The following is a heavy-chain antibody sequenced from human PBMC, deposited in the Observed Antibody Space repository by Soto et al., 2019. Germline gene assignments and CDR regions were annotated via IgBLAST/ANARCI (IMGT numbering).Heavy chain of an antibody. CDR2: IIPISDTT. D-gene: IGHD2-2*01. Sequence: QVQLVQSGAEVKKPGSSVKVSCKASGGTFSSYAISWVRQAPGQGLEWMGGIIPISDTTNYAQKFQGRVTITADESTSTAYMELSSLISEDTAVYYCARSQGSSTSLEIYYYYYYGMDVWGQGTRVTVSS. CDR1: GGTFSSYA. J-gene: IGHJ6*02. CDR3: ARSQGSSTSLEIYYYYYYGMDV. V-gene: IGHV1-69*01.